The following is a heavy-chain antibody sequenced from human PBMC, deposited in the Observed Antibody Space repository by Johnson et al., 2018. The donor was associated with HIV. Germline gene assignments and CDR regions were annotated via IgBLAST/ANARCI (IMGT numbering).Heavy chain of an antibody. J-gene: IGHJ3*01. CDR1: GFTFGSYD. CDR2: IGTAGDS. D-gene: IGHD3-10*01. Sequence: VQLVESGGGVVQPGRSLRLSCAASGFTFGSYDMHWVRQATGKGLEWVSAIGTAGDSYYPGSVKGRFTISRDNSKNPLYLQLNILRSEDTAVYYGAKGSFGELSLDAFDFWGQGTMVTVSS. CDR3: AKGSFGELSLDAFDF. V-gene: IGHV3-13*01.